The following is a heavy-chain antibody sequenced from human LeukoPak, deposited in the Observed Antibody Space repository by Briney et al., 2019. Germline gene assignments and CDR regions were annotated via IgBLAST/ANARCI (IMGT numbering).Heavy chain of an antibody. V-gene: IGHV4-59*11. D-gene: IGHD3/OR15-3a*01. J-gene: IGHJ6*03. Sequence: SETLSLTCAVSGVSISSHYWSWIRQPPGKGLEWIGYTSGSISDNPSLKSRVAVSVDPSQNQVSLSLTSVTAADTAVYYCARVLAIFGLDTTDFYMDVWGKGTTVTVSS. CDR1: GVSISSHY. CDR2: TSGSI. CDR3: ARVLAIFGLDTTDFYMDV.